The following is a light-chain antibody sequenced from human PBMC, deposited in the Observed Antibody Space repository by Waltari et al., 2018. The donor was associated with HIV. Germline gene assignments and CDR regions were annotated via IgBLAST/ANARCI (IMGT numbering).Light chain of an antibody. Sequence: GHSTYAIAWHQQQPEKGPRYLMTLNSDGSHSKGDGIPDRFSGSSSGAERYLTISSLQSEDEADYYCQTWGTGILVFGGGTKLTVL. CDR2: LNSDGSH. J-gene: IGLJ3*02. V-gene: IGLV4-69*01. CDR1: GHSTYA. CDR3: QTWGTGILV.